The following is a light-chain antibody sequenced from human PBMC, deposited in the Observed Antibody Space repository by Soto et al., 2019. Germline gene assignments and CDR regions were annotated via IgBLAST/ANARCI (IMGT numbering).Light chain of an antibody. CDR1: QTISSW. CDR2: KAS. J-gene: IGKJ1*01. V-gene: IGKV1-5*03. CDR3: QHYNSYSEA. Sequence: DIQMTQSPSTLSGSVGDRVTITCRASQTISSWLAWYQQKPGKAPKLLIYKASTLKSGVPSRFSGSGSGTEFTLTISSLQSDDFATYYCQHYNSYSEAFGHGTKVDIK.